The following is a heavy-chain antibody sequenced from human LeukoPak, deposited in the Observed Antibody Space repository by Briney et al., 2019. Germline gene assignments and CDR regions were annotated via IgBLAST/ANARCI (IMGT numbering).Heavy chain of an antibody. CDR1: GVSISSISYY. D-gene: IGHD3-9*01. CDR2: IYHSGST. CDR3: PRDQCYDILTGYYKSHLGY. Sequence: SETLSLTCTVSGVSISSISYYWGWIRQPPGKGLKWIGSIYHSGSTYYNPSLKSRITISVNTSKHQFPLKLSSLTAADTAVYYCPRDQCYDILTGYYKSHLGYWGQGTLVTVSS. V-gene: IGHV4-39*06. J-gene: IGHJ4*02.